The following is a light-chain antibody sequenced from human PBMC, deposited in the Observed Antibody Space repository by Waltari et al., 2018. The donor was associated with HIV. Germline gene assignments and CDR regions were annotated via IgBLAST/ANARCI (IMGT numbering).Light chain of an antibody. V-gene: IGLV2-23*03. CDR3: CLYAGSNTFV. J-gene: IGLJ1*01. Sequence: QSALTQSPSVSGSPGQSIHISRTETNCYVRSYQLVSWYQQHPGKAPKLMIYEGSKRPSGVSNRFSGSKSSNTASLTSSGLPAEDDADYYCCLYAGSNTFVFGTGTKVTVL. CDR1: NCYVRSYQL. CDR2: EGS.